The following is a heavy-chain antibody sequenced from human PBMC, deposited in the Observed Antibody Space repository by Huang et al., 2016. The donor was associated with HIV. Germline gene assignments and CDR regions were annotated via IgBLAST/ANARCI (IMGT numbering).Heavy chain of an antibody. CDR1: GFKFSNYW. CDR2: IKSEGRTT. CDR3: ARAGGFEI. D-gene: IGHD2-15*01. Sequence: EEHLVESGGGLVQPGGSLRLSCEASGFKFSNYWMQWVRQAPGKGLMWVSRIKSEGRTTDYADSVKGRFTSSRDNAKNTLYLQMSSLTAEDTAIYYCARAGGFEIWGQGTVVTVSS. V-gene: IGHV3-74*01. J-gene: IGHJ3*02.